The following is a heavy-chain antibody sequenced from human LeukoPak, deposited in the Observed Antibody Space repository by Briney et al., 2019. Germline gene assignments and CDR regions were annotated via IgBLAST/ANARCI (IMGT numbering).Heavy chain of an antibody. V-gene: IGHV3-23*01. Sequence: GGSLRLSCAASGFTFSSYAMTWVRQAPGKGLECVSAISGSGDDTYYAESVKGRFTISRDNSKITVYPQMNSLRAEDTAVYYCAKPHYSGSGSYSREDYWGQGTLVTVSS. CDR1: GFTFSSYA. CDR3: AKPHYSGSGSYSREDY. D-gene: IGHD3-10*01. CDR2: ISGSGDDT. J-gene: IGHJ4*02.